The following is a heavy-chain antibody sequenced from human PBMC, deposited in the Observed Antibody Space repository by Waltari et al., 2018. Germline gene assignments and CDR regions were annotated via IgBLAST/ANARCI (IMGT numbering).Heavy chain of an antibody. J-gene: IGHJ4*02. CDR2: IIPIFGTA. CDR1: GGTFSSYA. Sequence: QVQLVQSGAEVKKPGSSVKVSCKASGGTFSSYAISWVRPAPGQGLEWMGGIIPIFGTANYAQKFQGRVTITADESTSTAYMELSSLRSEDTAVYYCARGASQAYGDYDSGFVYWGQGTLVTVSS. V-gene: IGHV1-69*01. D-gene: IGHD4-17*01. CDR3: ARGASQAYGDYDSGFVY.